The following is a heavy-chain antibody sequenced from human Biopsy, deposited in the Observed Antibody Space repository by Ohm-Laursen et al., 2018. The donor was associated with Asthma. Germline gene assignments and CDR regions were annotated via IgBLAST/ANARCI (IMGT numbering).Heavy chain of an antibody. D-gene: IGHD5-12*01. CDR1: GDSFSNYA. Sequence: SVKVSCNASGDSFSNYAISWVRQAPGQGLEWMGGLIPVLGTPDQAQMFEGRVTITADESTSTAYMELSSLSSEDTAVYYCARGYSGSDRIVYYYSGLEVWGQGTTVTVSS. CDR3: ARGYSGSDRIVYYYSGLEV. V-gene: IGHV1-69*13. J-gene: IGHJ6*02. CDR2: LIPVLGTP.